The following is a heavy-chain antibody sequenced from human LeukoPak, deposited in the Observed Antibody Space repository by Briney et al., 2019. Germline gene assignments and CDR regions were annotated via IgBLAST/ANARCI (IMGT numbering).Heavy chain of an antibody. V-gene: IGHV5-51*01. CDR3: GMSGDRVPLQDDVFDV. CDR1: GYSFTSYC. Sequence: KYGESLKISCKVSGYSFTSYCIGWVRPLPGKRQEWMGIIYPCAFGPTYSPSFQRQVTISVDQSINPAYLQLSSLQASDTAMYYCGMSGDRVPLQDDVFDVWGQGTMVAVST. J-gene: IGHJ3*01. D-gene: IGHD1-26*01. CDR2: IYPCAFGP.